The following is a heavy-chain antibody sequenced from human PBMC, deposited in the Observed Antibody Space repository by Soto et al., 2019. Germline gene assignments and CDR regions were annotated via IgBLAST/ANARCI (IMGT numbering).Heavy chain of an antibody. Sequence: SETLSLTCGVSGSSFSAYYWTWIRQPPGKGLEWIGEINHSGSTSYNPSLKSRVTISLDTSKSQFSLKLSSVTAADTAVYYCARVGPWVPYYYDSSPYTFENWFDPWGQGTLVTVSS. CDR2: INHSGST. V-gene: IGHV4-34*01. J-gene: IGHJ5*02. D-gene: IGHD3-22*01. CDR1: GSSFSAYY. CDR3: ARVGPWVPYYYDSSPYTFENWFDP.